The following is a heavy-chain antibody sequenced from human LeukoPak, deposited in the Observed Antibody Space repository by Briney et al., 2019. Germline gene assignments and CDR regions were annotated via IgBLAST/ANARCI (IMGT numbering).Heavy chain of an antibody. J-gene: IGHJ5*02. D-gene: IGHD1-14*01. CDR3: ARARKQAQPNWFDP. V-gene: IGHV1-69*04. CDR1: GGTFSSYA. Sequence: SVKVSCKASGGTFSSYAISWVRQAPGQGLEWMGRIIPILGIANYAQKFQGRVTITADKSTSTAYMELSSLRSEDTAVYYCARARKQAQPNWFDPWGQGTLVTVSS. CDR2: IIPILGIA.